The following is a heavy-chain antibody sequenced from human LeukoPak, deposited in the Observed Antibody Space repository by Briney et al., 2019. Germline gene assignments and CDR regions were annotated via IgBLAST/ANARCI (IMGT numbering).Heavy chain of an antibody. V-gene: IGHV3-9*01. D-gene: IGHD2-15*01. CDR3: IKEATPGGGDY. CDR1: GFTFDDYG. CDR2: ITSNGA. Sequence: AGGSLRLSCAASGFTFDDYGMHWVRQAPEKGLEWVSGITSNGAGYADSVKGRFTISRDNAKKYLYLQMNSLRPEDTALYFCIKEATPGGGDYWGQGTLVTVSS. J-gene: IGHJ4*02.